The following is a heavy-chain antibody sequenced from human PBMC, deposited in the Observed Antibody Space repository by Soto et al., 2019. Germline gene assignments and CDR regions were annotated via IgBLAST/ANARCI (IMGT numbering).Heavy chain of an antibody. Sequence: QVPLVQSGAEVKKPGSSVKVSCKASGGTFSSYAISWVRQAPGQGLEWMGGIIPIFGTANYAQKFQGRVTITADKSTSTAYMELSSLRSEDTAVYYCASPYYYGSGTKDPHFDYWGQGTLVTVSS. CDR2: IIPIFGTA. J-gene: IGHJ4*02. CDR1: GGTFSSYA. D-gene: IGHD3-10*01. V-gene: IGHV1-69*06. CDR3: ASPYYYGSGTKDPHFDY.